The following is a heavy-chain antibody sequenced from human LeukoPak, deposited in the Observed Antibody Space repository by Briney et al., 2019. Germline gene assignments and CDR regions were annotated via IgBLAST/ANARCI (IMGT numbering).Heavy chain of an antibody. J-gene: IGHJ4*02. CDR3: ARESDISGYYPYYFDY. CDR2: ISSSGSTI. Sequence: GASLRLSCAASGFTFSDYYMSWIRHAPGKGLEWVSYISSSGSTIYYADSVKGRFPISRDNATNSLYLQMNSLRAEDTAVYYCARESDISGYYPYYFDYWGQGTLVTVS. CDR1: GFTFSDYY. V-gene: IGHV3-11*01. D-gene: IGHD3-22*01.